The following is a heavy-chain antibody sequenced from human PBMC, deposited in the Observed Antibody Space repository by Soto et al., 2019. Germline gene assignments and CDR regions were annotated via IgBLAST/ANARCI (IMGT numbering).Heavy chain of an antibody. D-gene: IGHD1-26*01. V-gene: IGHV4-4*07. CDR3: ATIVGANDY. Sequence: SETLSLTCTVSRASIYTYSWTWIRQPAGKGLQWIGHIYSSGSANYSPSLKSRVSMSVDSSKNQISLKLSSVTAADTAVYYCATIVGANDYWGQGTRFPASS. CDR1: RASIYTYS. CDR2: IYSSGSA. J-gene: IGHJ4*02.